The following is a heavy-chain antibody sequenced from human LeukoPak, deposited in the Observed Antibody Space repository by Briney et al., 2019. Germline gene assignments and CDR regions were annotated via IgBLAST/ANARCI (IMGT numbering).Heavy chain of an antibody. CDR3: VKDLMAMGATTAYLHQ. CDR1: GFTFSDYS. V-gene: IGHV3-21*01. D-gene: IGHD1-26*01. Sequence: GVSLRLSCAASGFTFSDYSMNWVRQAPGKGLEWVSSISRSSRHLYYGGSVKGRFSISRADAKNSLHLQMNSLRAEDTAVYYYVKDLMAMGATTAYLHQWGQGTLVTVSS. CDR2: ISRSSRHL. J-gene: IGHJ1*01.